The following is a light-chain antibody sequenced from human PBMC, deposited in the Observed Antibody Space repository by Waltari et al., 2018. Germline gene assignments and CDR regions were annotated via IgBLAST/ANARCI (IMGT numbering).Light chain of an antibody. CDR2: GKD. CDR3: SSRNGGASQVV. CDR1: TLRTSY. J-gene: IGLJ2*01. V-gene: IGLV3-19*01. Sequence: SSELTQDPAVSVALGQTIRITCQGDTLRTSYASWYQVKPGQAPLLVMYGKDKRPSGIPDRIAGSSPGTTSSLTITGAQAEDEADYYCSSRNGGASQVVFAGGTKVTVL.